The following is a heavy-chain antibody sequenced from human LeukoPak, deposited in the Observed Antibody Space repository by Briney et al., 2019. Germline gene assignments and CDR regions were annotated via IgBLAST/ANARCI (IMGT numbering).Heavy chain of an antibody. Sequence: ASVKVSCKASGYTFTCYYMHWVRQAPGQGLEWMGWINPNSGGTNYAQKFQGRVTMTRDTSISTAYMELSRLRSDDTAVYYCARGVSAYYDSSGYYRRALGYWGQGTLVTVSS. D-gene: IGHD3-22*01. J-gene: IGHJ4*02. CDR1: GYTFTCYY. V-gene: IGHV1-2*02. CDR3: ARGVSAYYDSSGYYRRALGY. CDR2: INPNSGGT.